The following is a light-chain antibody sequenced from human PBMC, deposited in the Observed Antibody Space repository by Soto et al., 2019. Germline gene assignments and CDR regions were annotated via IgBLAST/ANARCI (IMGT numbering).Light chain of an antibody. V-gene: IGKV1-5*01. Sequence: DVQMSQSRSTLSESVGDRVTITCRASQTISFSLAWYQQKPGKAPKLLIYDASTLQSGVPSRFSGSESGTEFILTISGLQPDDFATYYCQQYHGYSLTFGQGTKVDNK. CDR2: DAS. CDR1: QTISFS. CDR3: QQYHGYSLT. J-gene: IGKJ1*01.